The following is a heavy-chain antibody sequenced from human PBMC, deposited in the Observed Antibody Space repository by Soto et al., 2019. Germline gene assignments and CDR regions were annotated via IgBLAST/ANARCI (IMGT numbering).Heavy chain of an antibody. CDR1: GFTVSSNY. CDR2: IYSGGST. J-gene: IGHJ4*02. CDR3: ARDSSGYTTGFDY. D-gene: IGHD5-12*01. V-gene: IGHV3-66*01. Sequence: PGGTLRFCCAASGFTVSSNYMSWVRQAPGKGLEWVSVIYSGGSTYYADSVKGRFTISRDNSKNTLYLQMNSLRAEDTAVYYCARDSSGYTTGFDYWGQGTLVTVSS.